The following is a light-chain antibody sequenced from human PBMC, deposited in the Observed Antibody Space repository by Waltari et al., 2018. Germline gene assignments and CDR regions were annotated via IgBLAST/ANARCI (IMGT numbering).Light chain of an antibody. CDR1: ILTIKS. V-gene: IGLV3-27*01. J-gene: IGLJ2*01. CDR3: YSVADNSVV. CDR2: KDT. Sequence: SYDLTQPSSVSVSPGQTASITCSGPILTIKSARWFQQRPGQTPTLLIYKDTERPSGIPERFFGSISGTTVTLTLSEVRVEDEADYYCYSVADNSVVFGGGTKLTVL.